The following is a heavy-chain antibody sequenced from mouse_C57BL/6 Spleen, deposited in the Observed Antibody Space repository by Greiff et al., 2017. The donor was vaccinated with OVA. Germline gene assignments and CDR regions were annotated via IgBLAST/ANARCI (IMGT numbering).Heavy chain of an antibody. CDR2: IDPSDGYT. CDR3: ARSQLRLRGMDY. Sequence: QVQLQQPGAELVMPGASVKLSCKASGYTFTSYWMHWVKQRPGQGLEWIGEIDPSDGYTNYNQKFQGKSTLTVDKSSSTAYMQLSSRTSEDAAVYYCARSQLRLRGMDYWGQGTPVTVSS. D-gene: IGHD3-2*02. J-gene: IGHJ4*01. V-gene: IGHV1-69*01. CDR1: GYTFTSYW.